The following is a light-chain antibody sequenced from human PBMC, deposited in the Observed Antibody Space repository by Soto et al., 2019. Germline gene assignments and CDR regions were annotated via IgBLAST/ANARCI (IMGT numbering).Light chain of an antibody. CDR1: SSDIGGYNY. J-gene: IGLJ1*01. CDR3: SSYRSVCTVV. CDR2: EVT. Sequence: QSVLTQPASVSGSPGQSITISCTGTSSDIGGYNYVSWYQQHPGKAPRVMIYEVTNRPSGVSTRFSGSKTGNTASLTISGLQPEDEAYYYCSSYRSVCTVVFGSGTKVTVL. V-gene: IGLV2-14*01.